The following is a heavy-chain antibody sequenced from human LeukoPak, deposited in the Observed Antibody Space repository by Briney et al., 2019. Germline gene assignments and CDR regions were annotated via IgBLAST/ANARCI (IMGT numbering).Heavy chain of an antibody. Sequence: ASMKVSCKASGYTFTSYDINWVRQAPGQGLEWMGWMNPNSGNTGYAQKFQGRVTMTRNTSISTAYMELSSLRSEDTAVYYCARGSYYYDAPYGMDVWGQGTTVTVSS. D-gene: IGHD3-22*01. CDR3: ARGSYYYDAPYGMDV. V-gene: IGHV1-8*01. CDR1: GYTFTSYD. J-gene: IGHJ6*02. CDR2: MNPNSGNT.